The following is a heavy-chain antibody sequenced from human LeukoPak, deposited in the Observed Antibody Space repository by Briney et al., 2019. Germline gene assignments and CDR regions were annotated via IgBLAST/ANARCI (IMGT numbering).Heavy chain of an antibody. CDR1: GYTFTGYY. D-gene: IGHD4-23*01. J-gene: IGHJ4*02. Sequence: GASVKVSCKASGYTFTGYYMHWVRQAPGQGLEWMGWINPNGGGTNYAQKFQGRVTMTRDTSISTAYMELSRLRSDDTAVYYCARGTVVTPKYYFDYWGQGTLVTVSS. CDR2: INPNGGGT. CDR3: ARGTVVTPKYYFDY. V-gene: IGHV1-2*02.